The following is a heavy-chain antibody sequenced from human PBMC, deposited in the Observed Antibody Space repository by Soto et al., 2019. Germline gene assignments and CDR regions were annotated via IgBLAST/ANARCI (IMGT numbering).Heavy chain of an antibody. CDR2: IYYSGST. V-gene: IGHV4-31*03. J-gene: IGHJ6*02. CDR3: ASSEGSGSYPLNYYYYGMDV. CDR1: GGSISSGGYY. Sequence: QVQLQESGPGLVKPSQTLSLTCTVSGGSISSGGYYWSWIRQHPGKGLEWIGYIYYSGSTYYNPSLKSRVTISVDTSKNQFSLKLSSVTAADTAVYYCASSEGSGSYPLNYYYYGMDVCGHGTTVTVSS. D-gene: IGHD3-10*01.